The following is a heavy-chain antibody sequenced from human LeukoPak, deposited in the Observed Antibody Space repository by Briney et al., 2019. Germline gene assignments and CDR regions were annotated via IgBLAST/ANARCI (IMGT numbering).Heavy chain of an antibody. J-gene: IGHJ4*02. CDR2: IWYGGSNK. Sequence: GGSLRLSCAASGFTFSSYGMHWVRQAPGKGLEWVAVIWYGGSNKYYADSVKGRFTISRDNSKNALYLQMNSLRAEDTDVYYCARGSGSFSGGFDYWGQGTLGTVSS. CDR1: GFTFSSYG. CDR3: ARGSGSFSGGFDY. D-gene: IGHD1-26*01. V-gene: IGHV3-33*01.